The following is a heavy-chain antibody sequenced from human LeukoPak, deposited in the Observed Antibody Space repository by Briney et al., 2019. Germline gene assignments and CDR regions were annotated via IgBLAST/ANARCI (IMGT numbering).Heavy chain of an antibody. CDR2: IRAFNSVT. J-gene: IGHJ4*02. CDR1: GFTLSRSA. CDR3: AKDLHYYDYF. D-gene: IGHD3-22*01. V-gene: IGHV3-23*01. Sequence: GGSLRLSCAASGFTLSRSAMTWVRQAPGKGLEWVSSIRAFNSVTYYADSVKGRFTISRDSSKNTLYLQMSGLRADDTAVYYCAKDLHYYDYFWGQGTLITVSS.